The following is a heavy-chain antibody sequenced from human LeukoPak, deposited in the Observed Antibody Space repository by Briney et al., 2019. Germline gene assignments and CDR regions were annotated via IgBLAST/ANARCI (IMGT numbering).Heavy chain of an antibody. CDR3: ARDYETWNDVYFDY. CDR1: GYAFTKYA. V-gene: IGHV1-3*01. Sequence: ASVKVSFKASGYAFTKYAIHWVRQAPGQRLEGVGWINAGNGNTKYSQRFQGRVTITRDTSASTAYMELSSLSSEDTAVFYCARDYETWNDVYFDYWGQGTLVTVSS. J-gene: IGHJ4*02. CDR2: INAGNGNT. D-gene: IGHD1-1*01.